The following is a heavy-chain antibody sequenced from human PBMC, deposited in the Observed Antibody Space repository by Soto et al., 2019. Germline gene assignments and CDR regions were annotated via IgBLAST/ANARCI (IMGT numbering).Heavy chain of an antibody. Sequence: QVHLVQSGAEVREPGASVKISCKASGFTFTIHPIHWVRQAPDQRLEWMGWINPGNGYSDYSQKFQGRVTFTRDTSANTAYMELNSLRAEDTALYYCASRPGLDTGPFDYWGQGTLVTVSS. J-gene: IGHJ4*02. CDR1: GFTFTIHP. V-gene: IGHV1-3*01. D-gene: IGHD1-1*01. CDR2: INPGNGYS. CDR3: ASRPGLDTGPFDY.